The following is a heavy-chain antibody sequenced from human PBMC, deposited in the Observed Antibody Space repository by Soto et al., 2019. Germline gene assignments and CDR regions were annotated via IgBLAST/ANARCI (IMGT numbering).Heavy chain of an antibody. CDR1: GYTFINYY. CDR2: INPTGGST. J-gene: IGHJ4*02. CDR3: ARHLAVGDV. D-gene: IGHD2-15*01. V-gene: IGHV1-46*01. Sequence: ASVKVSCKASGYTFINYYIHWVRQAPGHGLEWMAIINPTGGSTNYAQKFQGRLTLTVDTSTTTVYMELSSLTSEDTAIYYCARHLAVGDVWGQGTLVTVTS.